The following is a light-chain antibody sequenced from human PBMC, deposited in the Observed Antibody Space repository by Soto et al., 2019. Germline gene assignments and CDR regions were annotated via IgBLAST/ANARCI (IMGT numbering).Light chain of an antibody. CDR3: QQYNNWLLFT. J-gene: IGKJ3*01. CDR2: SAS. Sequence: EIVMTQSPATLSVSPGERATLSCRASQSISRNLAWYQQKPGQAPRLLIFSASTRATGIPARFRGSGSGTEFTPTISSLQSEDSAIYYCQQYNNWLLFTFGPGTKVDIK. CDR1: QSISRN. V-gene: IGKV3-15*01.